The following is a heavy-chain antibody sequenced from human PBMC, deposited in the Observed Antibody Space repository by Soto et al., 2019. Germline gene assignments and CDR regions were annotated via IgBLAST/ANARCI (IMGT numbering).Heavy chain of an antibody. CDR3: ARTYYDFWSGYYRYYYYYYGMDV. Sequence: PSETLSLTCTVSGGSISSSSYYWGWIRQPPGKGLEWIGSIYYSGSTYYNPSLKSRVTISVDTSKNQFSLKLSSVTAADTAVYYCARTYYDFWSGYYRYYYYYYGMDVWGQGTTVTVSS. CDR1: GGSISSSSYY. D-gene: IGHD3-3*01. J-gene: IGHJ6*02. CDR2: IYYSGST. V-gene: IGHV4-39*01.